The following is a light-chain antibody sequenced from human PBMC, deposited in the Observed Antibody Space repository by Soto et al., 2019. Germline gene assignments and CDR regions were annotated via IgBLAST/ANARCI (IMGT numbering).Light chain of an antibody. V-gene: IGLV2-11*01. Sequence: QSVLTQPRSVSGSPGQSVTISCTGTSSDVGAYNYVSWYQQHPGKAPKLMTYDVSKRPSGVPDHFSGSKSGNTASLTISGLQAEDEADYYCCSYADNYSYVFGTGTKVTV. CDR3: CSYADNYSYV. CDR2: DVS. J-gene: IGLJ1*01. CDR1: SSDVGAYNY.